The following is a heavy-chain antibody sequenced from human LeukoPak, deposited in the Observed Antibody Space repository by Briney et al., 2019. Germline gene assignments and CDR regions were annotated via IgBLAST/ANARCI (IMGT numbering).Heavy chain of an antibody. CDR1: GGSISSYY. Sequence: SETLSLTCTVSGGSISSYYWSWIRQPPGKGLEWIGYIYYSGSTNYNPSLKSRVTISVDTSKNQFSLKLSSVTAADTAAYYCAGYSDFWYSRYFDLWGRGTLVTVSS. J-gene: IGHJ2*01. V-gene: IGHV4-59*01. D-gene: IGHD3-3*01. CDR3: AGYSDFWYSRYFDL. CDR2: IYYSGST.